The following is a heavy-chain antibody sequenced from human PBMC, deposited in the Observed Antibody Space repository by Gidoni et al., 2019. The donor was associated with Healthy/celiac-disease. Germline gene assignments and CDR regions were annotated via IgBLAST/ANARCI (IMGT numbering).Heavy chain of an antibody. CDR2: ISDDGSNK. D-gene: IGHD2-21*02. CDR3: AKDSVVTPVGVWYFDL. Sequence: QVQLVESVGGVVQPGRPLRLSCAASGFPFSSHGMQWVRQAPGKGQEWVAVISDDGSNKYYADSVKGGFTISRDNSKNTLYLQMNSLRAEDTAVYYCAKDSVVTPVGVWYFDLWGRGTLVTVSS. J-gene: IGHJ2*01. CDR1: GFPFSSHG. V-gene: IGHV3-30*18.